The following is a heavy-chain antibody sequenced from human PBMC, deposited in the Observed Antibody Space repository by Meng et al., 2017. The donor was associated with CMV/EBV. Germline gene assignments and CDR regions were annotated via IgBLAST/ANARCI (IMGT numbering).Heavy chain of an antibody. CDR3: ARLGYSSGWYQFDY. V-gene: IGHV4-39*01. D-gene: IGHD6-13*01. CDR1: GGSISSSSYY. Sequence: SETLSLTCTVSGGSISSSSYYWGWIRQPPGKGLEWIGSIYYSGSTYYNPSLKSRVTISVDTSKNQFSLKLSSVTAADTAVYYCARLGYSSGWYQFDYWGQGTLVTVSS. CDR2: IYYSGST. J-gene: IGHJ4*02.